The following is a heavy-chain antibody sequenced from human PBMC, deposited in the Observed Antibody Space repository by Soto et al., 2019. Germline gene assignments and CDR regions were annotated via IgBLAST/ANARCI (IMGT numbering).Heavy chain of an antibody. CDR3: ATLFGGKGYY. CDR2: IYHSGST. D-gene: IGHD2-15*01. V-gene: IGHV4-30-2*01. J-gene: IGHJ4*02. CDR1: GGSISSGGYS. Sequence: QLQLQESGSGLVKPSQTLSLTCAVSGGSISSGGYSWSWIRQPPGKGLEWIGYIYHSGSTDYNPSLKSRVTLSVDRSKNQFSLKLSSVTAADTAVYYCATLFGGKGYYWGQGTLVTVSS.